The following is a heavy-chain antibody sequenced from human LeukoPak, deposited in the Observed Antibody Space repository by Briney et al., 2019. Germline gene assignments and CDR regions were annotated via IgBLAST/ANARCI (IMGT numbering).Heavy chain of an antibody. CDR1: GGSISSYY. Sequence: SSETLSLTCTVSGGSISSYYWSWIRQPPGQGLVGIGYIYYSGNTNYNPSLKSRVTISVDTSKNQFSLKLSSVTAADTAVYYCARHPGYYYGMDVWGQGTTVTVSS. J-gene: IGHJ6*02. V-gene: IGHV4-59*08. CDR3: ARHPGYYYGMDV. CDR2: IYYSGNT.